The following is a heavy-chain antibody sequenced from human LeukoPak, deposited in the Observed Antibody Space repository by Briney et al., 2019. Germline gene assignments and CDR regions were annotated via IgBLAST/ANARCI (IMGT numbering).Heavy chain of an antibody. CDR1: GGSLSGYY. J-gene: IGHJ3*02. CDR2: INHSGST. D-gene: IGHD5-24*01. CDR3: ARQRDGYNWDAFDI. V-gene: IGHV4-34*01. Sequence: PSETLSLTCAVYGGSLSGYYWSWIRQPPGKGLEWIGEINHSGSTNYNPSLKSRVTISVDTSKNQFSLKLSSVTAADTAVYYCARQRDGYNWDAFDIWGQGTMVTVSS.